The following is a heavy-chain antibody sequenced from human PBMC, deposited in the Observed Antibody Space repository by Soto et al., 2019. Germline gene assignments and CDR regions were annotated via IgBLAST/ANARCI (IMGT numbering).Heavy chain of an antibody. Sequence: PSETLSLTCTVSGGSISSSSYYWGWTRQPPGKGLEWIGSIYYSGSTYYNPSLKSRVTISVDTSKNQFSLKLGSVTAADTAVYYCARQEGITGTHDAFEIWGQGTTVTVSS. CDR2: IYYSGST. CDR3: ARQEGITGTHDAFEI. CDR1: GGSISSSSYY. J-gene: IGHJ3*02. D-gene: IGHD1-20*01. V-gene: IGHV4-39*01.